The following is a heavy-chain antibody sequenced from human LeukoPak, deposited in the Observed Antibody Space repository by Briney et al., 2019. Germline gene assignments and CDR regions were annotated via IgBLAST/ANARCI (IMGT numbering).Heavy chain of an antibody. Sequence: PGGSLRLFCTASGFSFGDDAWSWFRQTLGRVLEFLSFLRKKGYGTTTDSAASMRGRFTISTDDAKSTAYLQMNSLEIEHTALYYCSRGLHDYGDSNYYFDQWGRGTQVPVSS. CDR1: GFSFGDDA. V-gene: IGHV3-49*03. CDR3: SRGLHDYGDSNYYFDQ. J-gene: IGHJ4*02. D-gene: IGHD4-17*01. CDR2: LRKKGYGTTT.